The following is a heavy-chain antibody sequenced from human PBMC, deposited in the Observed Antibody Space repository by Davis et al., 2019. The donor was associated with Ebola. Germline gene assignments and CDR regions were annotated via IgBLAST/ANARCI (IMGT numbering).Heavy chain of an antibody. V-gene: IGHV3-33*01. D-gene: IGHD2/OR15-2a*01. CDR3: ARDHNSRRHDLFDS. J-gene: IGHJ4*02. CDR2: IWYDGSNK. CDR1: GFNLRNYG. Sequence: GSLRLSCEVSGFNLRNYGMHWVRQTPGKGLEWVAVIWYDGSNKNYGDSVKGRFTISRDDSKNTVYLEMTSLRVEDTAVYYCARDHNSRRHDLFDSWGPGTLVTVSS.